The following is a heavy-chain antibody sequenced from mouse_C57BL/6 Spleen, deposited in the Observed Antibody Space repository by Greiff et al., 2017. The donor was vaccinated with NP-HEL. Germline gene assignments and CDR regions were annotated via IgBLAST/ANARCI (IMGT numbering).Heavy chain of an antibody. CDR2: INPNHGGT. Sequence: VQLQQSGPELVKPGASVKISCKASGYTFTDYNMDWVKQSHGKSLEWIGDINPNHGGTIYNQKLKGKATLTVDQSSSTAYMELRSLTSKDTAVDCCSRSHYCSNYEDYWGQGTSVTVSS. V-gene: IGHV1-18*01. D-gene: IGHD2-5*01. J-gene: IGHJ4*01. CDR3: SRSHYCSNYEDY. CDR1: GYTFTDYN.